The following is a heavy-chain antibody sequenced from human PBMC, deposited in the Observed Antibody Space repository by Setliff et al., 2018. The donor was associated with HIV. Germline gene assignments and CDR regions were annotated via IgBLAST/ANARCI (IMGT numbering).Heavy chain of an antibody. J-gene: IGHJ4*02. CDR1: GYTFTDYG. Sequence: AASVKVSCKAYGYTFTDYGLCWVRQAPGQGLEWVGWINPIFGTANYAQKFQGRVTITADESTSTAYMALSSLRSEDTAVYYRARDRGYSGSSPRVIDYWGQGTLVTVSS. CDR2: INPIFGTA. D-gene: IGHD1-26*01. CDR3: ARDRGYSGSSPRVIDY. V-gene: IGHV1-69*13.